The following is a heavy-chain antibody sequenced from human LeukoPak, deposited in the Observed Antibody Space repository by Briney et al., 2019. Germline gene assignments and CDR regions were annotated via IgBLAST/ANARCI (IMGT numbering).Heavy chain of an antibody. D-gene: IGHD3-9*01. CDR2: INSDGSST. Sequence: GGSLRLSCAASGFTFSSYWMHWVRQAPGKGLVWVSRINSDGSSTSYADSVKGRFTISRDISKNTLYLQMNSLRAEDTAVYYCATLRYFDWSTPEGYFDYWGQGTLVTVSS. J-gene: IGHJ4*02. CDR1: GFTFSSYW. V-gene: IGHV3-74*01. CDR3: ATLRYFDWSTPEGYFDY.